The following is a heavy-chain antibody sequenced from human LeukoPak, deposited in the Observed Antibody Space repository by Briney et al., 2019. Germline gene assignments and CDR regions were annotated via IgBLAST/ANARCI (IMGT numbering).Heavy chain of an antibody. CDR3: AKRGDYGANTGLHAFDI. J-gene: IGHJ3*02. CDR2: ISGSGDRT. CDR1: GFTFNNYA. Sequence: GGSLRLSCAASGFTFNNYAMSWVRQAPGKGLEWVSAISGSGDRTYYADSVKGRFTISRDNSKNTLYLQMNSLRAEDTAVYYCAKRGDYGANTGLHAFDIWGRGTMVTVSS. V-gene: IGHV3-23*01. D-gene: IGHD4-23*01.